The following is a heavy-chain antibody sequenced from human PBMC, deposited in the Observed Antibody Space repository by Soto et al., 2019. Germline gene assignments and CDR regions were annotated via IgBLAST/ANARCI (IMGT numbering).Heavy chain of an antibody. CDR3: ARGWGYFESRGFPYLYAMDV. CDR2: IKEDGSEK. J-gene: IGHJ6*02. D-gene: IGHD3-22*01. V-gene: IGHV3-7*01. Sequence: EVQLVGSGGGLVQPGGSLRLSCAASGFTFSTYWMSWVRQAPGKGLEWVANIKEDGSEKYYVDSVEGRFTISRDNAKNSLYLQMTSLRADDTAMYYCARGWGYFESRGFPYLYAMDVWGQGTTVTVSS. CDR1: GFTFSTYW.